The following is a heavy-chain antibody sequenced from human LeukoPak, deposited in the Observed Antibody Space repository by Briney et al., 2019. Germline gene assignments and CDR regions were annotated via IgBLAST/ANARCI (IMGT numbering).Heavy chain of an antibody. Sequence: GGFLRFSCAASGFTFSSYAMSWVRQAPGKGLEWVSALSGSGEYTYSADSVKGRFTISRDNSKNMLYLQMNSLRAEDTAVYYCATITYFDYIWGRFVSWGQGTLVTVSS. V-gene: IGHV3-23*01. J-gene: IGHJ4*02. CDR1: GFTFSSYA. CDR3: ATITYFDYIWGRFVS. D-gene: IGHD3-16*01. CDR2: LSGSGEYT.